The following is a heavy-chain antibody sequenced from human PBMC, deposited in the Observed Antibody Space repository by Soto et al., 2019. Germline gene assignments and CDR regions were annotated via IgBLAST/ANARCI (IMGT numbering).Heavy chain of an antibody. D-gene: IGHD2-15*01. CDR1: GGSLSSSDYY. CDR2: IYYSGNT. J-gene: IGHJ1*01. CDR3: ARLYCSGGSCYSPPAYFNH. V-gene: IGHV4-39*01. Sequence: SETLSPTCTVSGGSLSSSDYYWGWIRQPPGKGLEWLGSIYYSGNTYYNPSLESRVTISVDTSKKQFSLKLRSVTAADTAVYYCARLYCSGGSCYSPPAYFNHWGQGTLVTVSS.